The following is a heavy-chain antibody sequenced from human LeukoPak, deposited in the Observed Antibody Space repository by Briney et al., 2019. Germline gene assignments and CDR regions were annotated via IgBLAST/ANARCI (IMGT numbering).Heavy chain of an antibody. Sequence: GASVKVSCKASGYTFTGYYMHWVRQAPGQGLEWMGWINPNSGGTNYAQKFQGRVTMTRYTSISTTYMELSRLRSDDTAVYYCARVIYSSGWYEKFDYWGQGTLVTVSS. V-gene: IGHV1-2*02. D-gene: IGHD6-19*01. J-gene: IGHJ4*02. CDR1: GYTFTGYY. CDR3: ARVIYSSGWYEKFDY. CDR2: INPNSGGT.